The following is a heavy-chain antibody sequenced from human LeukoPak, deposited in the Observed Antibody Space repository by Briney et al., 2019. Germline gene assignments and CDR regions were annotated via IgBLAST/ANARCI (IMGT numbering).Heavy chain of an antibody. J-gene: IGHJ4*02. D-gene: IGHD3-9*01. CDR3: ARETGNYYFDY. V-gene: IGHV4-59*01. Sequence: KTSETLSLTCTVSGGSISSYYWSWIRQPPGKGLEWIGYIYYSGTTNYNPSLKSRVTLSVDTSKSQISLKLSSVTAADTAVFYCARETGNYYFDYWGQGTLVTVSS. CDR1: GGSISSYY. CDR2: IYYSGTT.